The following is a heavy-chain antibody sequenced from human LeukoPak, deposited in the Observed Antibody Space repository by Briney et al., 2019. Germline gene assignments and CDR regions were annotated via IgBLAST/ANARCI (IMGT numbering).Heavy chain of an antibody. J-gene: IGHJ4*02. D-gene: IGHD3-22*01. CDR1: GYTFTSYG. CDR2: ISAYNGNT. CDR3: ARSGAYYYDSSGYYAVGY. Sequence: ASVKVSCKASGYTFTSYGISWVRQAPGKGLEWMGWISAYNGNTNYAQKLQGRVTMTTDTSTSTAYMELRSLRSDDTAVYYCARSGAYYYDSSGYYAVGYWGQGTLVTVSS. V-gene: IGHV1-18*01.